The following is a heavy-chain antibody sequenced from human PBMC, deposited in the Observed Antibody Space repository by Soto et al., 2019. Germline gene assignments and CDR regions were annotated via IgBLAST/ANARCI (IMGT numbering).Heavy chain of an antibody. CDR3: AKFYYDFWSGYPYYFDY. V-gene: IGHV3-30*18. CDR1: GFTFSSYG. CDR2: VSHDGRNT. J-gene: IGHJ4*02. D-gene: IGHD3-3*01. Sequence: PGGSLRLSCAASGFTFSSYGMHWVRQAPGKGLEWVAVVSHDGRNTHYADSVKGRFTISRDNSKSTVYLQMNSLRAEDTAVYYCAKFYYDFWSGYPYYFDYWGQGTLVTVS.